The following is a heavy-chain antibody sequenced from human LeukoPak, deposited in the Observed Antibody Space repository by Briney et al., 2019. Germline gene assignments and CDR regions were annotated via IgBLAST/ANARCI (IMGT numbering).Heavy chain of an antibody. Sequence: ASVKVSCKASGFTFTAYGINWMRQAPGQGLEWMGWISAYNGDTKYAQKIQGRVSMTTDTSTNTAYMEVRSLRADDTAVYYCARLGRYHLFSYMDVWGKGTTVTVSS. D-gene: IGHD1-26*01. CDR1: GFTFTAYG. J-gene: IGHJ6*03. CDR3: ARLGRYHLFSYMDV. CDR2: ISAYNGDT. V-gene: IGHV1-18*01.